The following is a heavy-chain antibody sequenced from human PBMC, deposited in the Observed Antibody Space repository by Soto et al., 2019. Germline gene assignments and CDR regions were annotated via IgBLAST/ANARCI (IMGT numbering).Heavy chain of an antibody. CDR1: GFTFSSYA. D-gene: IGHD3-3*01. V-gene: IGHV3-23*01. CDR3: AKEPYYDFWSGYYTDYFDY. CDR2: ISGSGGST. J-gene: IGHJ4*02. Sequence: GGSLRLSCAASGFTFSSYAMSWVRQAPGKGLEWVSAISGSGGSTYYADSVKGRFTISRDNSKNTLYLQMNSLRAEDTAVYYCAKEPYYDFWSGYYTDYFDYWGQGTLVTVSS.